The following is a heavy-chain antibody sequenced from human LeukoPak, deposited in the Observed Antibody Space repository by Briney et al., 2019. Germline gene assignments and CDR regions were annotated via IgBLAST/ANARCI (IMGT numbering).Heavy chain of an antibody. CDR2: IYYSGNP. CDR3: ARHGDGGLHF. CDR1: GGSISSGDFY. V-gene: IGHV4-30-4*01. J-gene: IGHJ4*02. D-gene: IGHD2-15*01. Sequence: SQTLSLTCTVSGGSISSGDFYWSWIRQPPGKGLEWIGYIYYSGNPYYNPSLKSRVTISVDTSKNQFSLKLSSVTAADTAVYYCARHGDGGLHFWGQGTLVTVSS.